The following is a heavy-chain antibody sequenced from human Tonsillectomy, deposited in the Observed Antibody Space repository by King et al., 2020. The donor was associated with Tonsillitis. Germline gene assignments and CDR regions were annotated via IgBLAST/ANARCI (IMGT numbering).Heavy chain of an antibody. Sequence: LQLQESGPGLVKPSDTLSLTCTVSGGSVSSGSYYWSWIRQPPGKGLEWIGYIYYSGSTNYNPSLKSRVTISVDTSKNQFSLKLSSVTAADTAVYYCAGHSGSLGNVDYWGQGTLVTVSS. V-gene: IGHV4-61*01. D-gene: IGHD1-26*01. CDR1: GGSVSSGSYY. CDR3: AGHSGSLGNVDY. CDR2: IYYSGST. J-gene: IGHJ4*02.